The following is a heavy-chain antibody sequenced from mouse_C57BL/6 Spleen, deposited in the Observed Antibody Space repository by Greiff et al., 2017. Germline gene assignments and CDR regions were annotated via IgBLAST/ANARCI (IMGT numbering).Heavy chain of an antibody. Sequence: QVQLKQSGPELVKPGASVKISCKASGYAFSSSWMNWVKQRPGKGLEWIGRIYPGDGDTNYNGKVKGKATLTADKSSSTAYMQLSSLTSEDSAVYFCAGSMVHYAMDYWGQGTSVTVSS. J-gene: IGHJ4*01. CDR3: AGSMVHYAMDY. CDR2: IYPGDGDT. V-gene: IGHV1-82*01. D-gene: IGHD1-1*02. CDR1: GYAFSSSW.